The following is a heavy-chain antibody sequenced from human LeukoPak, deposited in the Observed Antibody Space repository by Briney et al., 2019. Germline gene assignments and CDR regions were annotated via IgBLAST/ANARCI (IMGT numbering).Heavy chain of an antibody. D-gene: IGHD5-12*01. Sequence: GGSLRLSCAASGFTFSSYSMNWVCQAPGKGLEWVSSISSSSSYIYYADSVKGRFTISRDNAKNSLYLQMNSLRAEDTAVYYCARNSGYDFTGGFVSSNGMDVWGQGTTVTVSS. V-gene: IGHV3-21*01. J-gene: IGHJ6*02. CDR2: ISSSSSYI. CDR3: ARNSGYDFTGGFVSSNGMDV. CDR1: GFTFSSYS.